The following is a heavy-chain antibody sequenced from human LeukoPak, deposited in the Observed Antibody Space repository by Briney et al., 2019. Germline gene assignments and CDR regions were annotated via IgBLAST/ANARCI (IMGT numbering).Heavy chain of an antibody. J-gene: IGHJ4*02. CDR1: GGSISSGGYS. CDR3: ARAGLRGDFDY. CDR2: IYHSGST. V-gene: IGHV4-30-2*01. D-gene: IGHD3-16*01. Sequence: SETLSLTCAVSGGSISSGGYSWSWIRQPPGKGLEWIGYIYHSGSTSYNPSLKSRVTISIDRSKNQFSLKLNSVTAADTAVYYCARAGLRGDFDYWGQGTLVTVSS.